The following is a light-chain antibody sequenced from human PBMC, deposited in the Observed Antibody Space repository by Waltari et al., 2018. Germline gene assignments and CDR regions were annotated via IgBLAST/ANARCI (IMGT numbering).Light chain of an antibody. CDR3: QQYYSTLWT. CDR1: QSVLYSSNNKNY. J-gene: IGKJ1*01. CDR2: WAS. Sequence: DIVMTQSPHSLAVSLRERAPINCKSSQSVLYSSNNKNYLAWYQQKPGQPPKMLICWASTRESGVPDRCSGRGSGTDFNLTISSLQAEDVAVYYCQQYYSTLWTFGQGTKVEIK. V-gene: IGKV4-1*01.